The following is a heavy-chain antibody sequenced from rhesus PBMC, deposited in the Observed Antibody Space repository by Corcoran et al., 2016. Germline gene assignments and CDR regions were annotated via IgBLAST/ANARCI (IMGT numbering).Heavy chain of an antibody. Sequence: QVQLEESGPGLVKPSETLSLTCAVSGGSISGSYWNWLRQPPGKGLEWMGYIGGSSGSTDYNPSLKSRVTISTDTSKNQLSLRLSSVTAADTAVYYCARDGIQWVLDYWGQGVLVTVSS. CDR3: ARDGIQWVLDY. CDR2: IGGSSGST. CDR1: GGSISGSY. D-gene: IGHD5-42*01. V-gene: IGHV4S5*01. J-gene: IGHJ4*01.